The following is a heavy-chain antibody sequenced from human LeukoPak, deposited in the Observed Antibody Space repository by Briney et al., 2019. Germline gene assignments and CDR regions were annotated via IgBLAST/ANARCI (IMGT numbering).Heavy chain of an antibody. CDR3: ARTRGGMVRFDY. D-gene: IGHD3-10*01. J-gene: IGHJ4*02. V-gene: IGHV4-34*01. Sequence: SETLSLTCAVYGGSFSGYYWRWIRQPPGKGLEWIGEINHSGSTNYNPSLKSRVTISVDTSKNQFSLKLSSVTAADTAVYYCARTRGGMVRFDYWGQGTLVTVSS. CDR2: INHSGST. CDR1: GGSFSGYY.